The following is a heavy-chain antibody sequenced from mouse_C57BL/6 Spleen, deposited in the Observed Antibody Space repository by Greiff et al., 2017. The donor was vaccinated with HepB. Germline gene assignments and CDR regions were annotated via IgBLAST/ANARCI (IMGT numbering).Heavy chain of an antibody. Sequence: EVKVVESGPELVKPGASVKMSCKASGYTFTDYNMHWVKQSHGKSLEWIGYINPNNGGTSYNQKFKGKATLTVNKSSSTAYMELRSLTSEDSAVYYCARGRPSHFDYWGQGTTLTVSS. V-gene: IGHV1-22*01. CDR1: GYTFTDYN. CDR2: INPNNGGT. J-gene: IGHJ2*01. CDR3: ARGRPSHFDY.